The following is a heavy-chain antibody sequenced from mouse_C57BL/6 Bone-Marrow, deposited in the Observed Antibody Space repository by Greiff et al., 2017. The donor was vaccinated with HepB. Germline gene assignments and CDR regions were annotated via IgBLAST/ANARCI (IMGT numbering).Heavy chain of an antibody. J-gene: IGHJ3*01. CDR2: IDPNSGGT. V-gene: IGHV1-72*01. Sequence: VKLQQPGAELVKPGASVKLSCKASGYTFTSYWMHWVKQRPGRGLEWIGRIDPNSGGTKYNEKFKSKATLTVDKPSSTAYMQLSSLTSEDSAVYYCLLLRSPRFAYWGQGTLVTVSA. CDR1: GYTFTSYW. D-gene: IGHD1-1*01. CDR3: LLLRSPRFAY.